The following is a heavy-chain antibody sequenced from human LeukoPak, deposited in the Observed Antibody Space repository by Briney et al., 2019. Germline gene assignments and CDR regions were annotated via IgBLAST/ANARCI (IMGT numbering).Heavy chain of an antibody. D-gene: IGHD3-9*01. V-gene: IGHV3-23*01. CDR2: ISGSGGST. CDR1: GFTFSSYG. CDR3: AKEGGEYFDWSLHYYFDY. Sequence: PGGTLRLSCAASGFTFSSYGMSWVRQAPGKGLEWVSAISGSGGSTYYADSMKGRFTISRDNSKNTLYLQMNSLRAEDTAVYYCAKEGGEYFDWSLHYYFDYWGQGTLVTVSS. J-gene: IGHJ4*02.